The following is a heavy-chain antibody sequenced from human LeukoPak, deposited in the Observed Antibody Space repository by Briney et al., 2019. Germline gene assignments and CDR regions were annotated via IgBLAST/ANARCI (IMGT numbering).Heavy chain of an antibody. CDR3: AKDLRVGATKDAFDI. V-gene: IGHV3-30*18. D-gene: IGHD1-26*01. CDR1: GFTFSSYG. J-gene: IGHJ3*02. Sequence: PGGSLRLSCAASGFTFSSYGMHWVRQAPGKGLEWVAVISYDGSNKYYADSVKGRFTISRDNSKNTLYLQMNSLRAEDTAVYYCAKDLRVGATKDAFDIWGQGTMVTVPS. CDR2: ISYDGSNK.